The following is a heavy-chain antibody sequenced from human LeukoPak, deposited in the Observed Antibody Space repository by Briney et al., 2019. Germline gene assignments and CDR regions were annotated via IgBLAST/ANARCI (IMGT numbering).Heavy chain of an antibody. Sequence: SETLSLTCTVSGGSMSSSSYYWGWIRQPPGKGLEWIGSIYYSGSTYYNPSLKSRVTISVDTSKNQFSLKLSSVTAADTAVYYCARRTEYCSSTSCYKGMDVWGQETTVTVSS. J-gene: IGHJ6*02. V-gene: IGHV4-39*01. D-gene: IGHD2-2*02. CDR3: ARRTEYCSSTSCYKGMDV. CDR1: GGSMSSSSYY. CDR2: IYYSGST.